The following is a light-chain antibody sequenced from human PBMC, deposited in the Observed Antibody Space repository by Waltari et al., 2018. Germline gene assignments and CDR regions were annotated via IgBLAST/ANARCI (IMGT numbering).Light chain of an antibody. Sequence: QSVLTQPPSASGTPGQRVTISCSGSGSNIGANYVYWYHQVPGMAPKLLIYRDEEVASGVPDRVSGSKSGTSASLACSGLRSEDAGDYYCAAWDDSLSGRVFGGGTKLTVL. V-gene: IGLV1-47*01. CDR3: AAWDDSLSGRV. CDR1: GSNIGANY. CDR2: RDE. J-gene: IGLJ3*02.